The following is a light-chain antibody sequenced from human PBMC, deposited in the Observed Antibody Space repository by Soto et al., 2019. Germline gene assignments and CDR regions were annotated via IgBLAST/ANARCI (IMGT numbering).Light chain of an antibody. V-gene: IGKV3-20*01. CDR3: RLYGSSPPMYT. CDR1: QSVNNIY. CDR2: GAS. Sequence: EIVLTQSPGTLSLSPGERASLSCRASQSVNNIYLGWYQQKPGQAPRLLIYGASSRATGIPDRFSGSGSGTDFTLTISRLEPEDFAVYYCRLYGSSPPMYTFGQGTKLEIK. J-gene: IGKJ2*01.